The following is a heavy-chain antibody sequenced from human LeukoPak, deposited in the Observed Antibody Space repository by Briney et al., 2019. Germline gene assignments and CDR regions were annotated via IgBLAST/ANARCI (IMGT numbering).Heavy chain of an antibody. CDR2: ISGSDGGT. CDR1: GFTFSIFG. V-gene: IGHV3-23*01. Sequence: GGSLRLSCSASGFTFSIFGMSWVRQAPGKGLEWVSGISGSDGGTNYADSVKGRFTISRDNSKNTLYLQMNSLRAEDTAVYYCAKGFMAFDYWGQGTLVTVSS. D-gene: IGHD3-10*01. J-gene: IGHJ4*02. CDR3: AKGFMAFDY.